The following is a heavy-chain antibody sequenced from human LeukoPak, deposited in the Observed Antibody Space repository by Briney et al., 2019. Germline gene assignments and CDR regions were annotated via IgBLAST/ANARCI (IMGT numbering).Heavy chain of an antibody. Sequence: PSQTLSLTCSVSGDSIRSGTYYWSWIRQPAGKGLEWIGRIYTSGSTSYNPSLKSRVTISVDTSKNQFSLKLTSETAADTAVYYCARGGGATRIDYWGQGTLVTVSS. D-gene: IGHD5-12*01. CDR1: GDSIRSGTYY. J-gene: IGHJ4*02. CDR2: IYTSGST. V-gene: IGHV4-61*02. CDR3: ARGGGATRIDY.